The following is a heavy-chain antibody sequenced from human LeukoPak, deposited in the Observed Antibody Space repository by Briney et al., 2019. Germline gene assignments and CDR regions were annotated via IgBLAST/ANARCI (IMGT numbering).Heavy chain of an antibody. CDR1: GYTFTNYD. V-gene: IGHV1-18*01. D-gene: IGHD2-2*01. Sequence: ASVKVSCKASGYTFTNYDITWVRQAPGQGLEWLGWISAYNGNTNYAQKLQGRVTMTTDTSTSTAYMELRSLRSDDTAVYYCARAYCSSTTCSGYFQHWGQGTLVSVSS. J-gene: IGHJ1*01. CDR3: ARAYCSSTTCSGYFQH. CDR2: ISAYNGNT.